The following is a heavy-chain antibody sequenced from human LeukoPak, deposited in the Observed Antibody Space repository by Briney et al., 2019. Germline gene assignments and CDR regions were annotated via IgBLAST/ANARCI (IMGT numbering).Heavy chain of an antibody. J-gene: IGHJ4*02. CDR3: ARWGGSGSYC. Sequence: ASLKLPCKASGGTFSSYLISWARQAPGQGLEWMGGIIPIVGTADYAQKLQGRVTITADESTSTAYMQLSSLRSEDTAGYYLARWGGSGSYCWGQGTLVTVSS. V-gene: IGHV1-69*01. D-gene: IGHD3-10*01. CDR2: IIPIVGTA. CDR1: GGTFSSYL.